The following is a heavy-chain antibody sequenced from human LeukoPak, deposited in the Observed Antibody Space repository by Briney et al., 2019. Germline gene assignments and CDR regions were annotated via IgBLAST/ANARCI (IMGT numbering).Heavy chain of an antibody. D-gene: IGHD6-13*01. CDR3: TSVTAAV. Sequence: GGSLRLSCAASGFTFSSYGMHWVRQAPGKGLVWVSRTISDGTSTNYADSVKGRFTISRDNAKNTLYLQMSSLRAEDTAVYYCTSVTAAVWGQGTLVTVSS. J-gene: IGHJ4*02. CDR1: GFTFSSYG. V-gene: IGHV3-74*01. CDR2: TISDGTST.